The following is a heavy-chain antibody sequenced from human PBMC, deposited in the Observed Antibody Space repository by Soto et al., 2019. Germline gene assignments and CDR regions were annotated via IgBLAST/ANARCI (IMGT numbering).Heavy chain of an antibody. CDR1: GFTFTSSA. Sequence: ASVKVSCKASGFTFTSSAVQWVRQARGQRLEWIGWIVVGSGNTNYAQKFQERVTITRDMSTSTAYMELSSLRSEDTAVYYCAALYYYDSSGYYLGPYYGMDVWGQGTTVTVSS. D-gene: IGHD3-22*01. J-gene: IGHJ6*02. CDR3: AALYYYDSSGYYLGPYYGMDV. V-gene: IGHV1-58*01. CDR2: IVVGSGNT.